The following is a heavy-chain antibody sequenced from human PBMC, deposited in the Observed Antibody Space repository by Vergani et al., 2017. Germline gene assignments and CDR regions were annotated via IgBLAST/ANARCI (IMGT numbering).Heavy chain of an antibody. V-gene: IGHV3-7*01. CDR3: ARLEGHEGEFYYDYYYMDV. D-gene: IGHD3-16*01. Sequence: EVQLVESGGGLVQPGGSLRLSCAASGFTFSSYWMSWVRQAPGKGLEWVANIKQDGSEKYYVDSVKGRFTISRDNAKNSLYLQMNSLRAEDTAVYYCARLEGHEGEFYYDYYYMDVWGKGTTVTVSS. J-gene: IGHJ6*03. CDR2: IKQDGSEK. CDR1: GFTFSSYW.